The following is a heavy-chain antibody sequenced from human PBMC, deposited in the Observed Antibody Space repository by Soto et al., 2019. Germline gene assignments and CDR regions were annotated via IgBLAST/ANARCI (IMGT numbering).Heavy chain of an antibody. Sequence: EVQLVESGGGLVQPGGSLRLSCAVSGFTFSTHAMNWVRQAPGKGLEWVAYIHGTRSIIYYADSVKGRFTISRDNAKNSMFLQMDSLRDEDTAVYYCAGDARNADYDYWGQGTLVTVSS. CDR1: GFTFSTHA. CDR2: IHGTRSII. CDR3: AGDARNADYDY. V-gene: IGHV3-48*02. J-gene: IGHJ4*02. D-gene: IGHD3-16*01.